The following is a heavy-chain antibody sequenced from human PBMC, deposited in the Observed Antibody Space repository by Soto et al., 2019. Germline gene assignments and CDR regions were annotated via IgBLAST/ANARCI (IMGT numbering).Heavy chain of an antibody. CDR2: IYHSGST. D-gene: IGHD6-19*01. CDR3: TREAWEAVAREKKYYYYSMGV. V-gene: IGHV4-4*02. CDR1: GGSISSINW. J-gene: IGHJ6*02. Sequence: QVQLQESGPGLVKPSGTLSLTCAVSGGSISSINWWSWVRQPPGKGLEWIGEIYHSGSTNYNPSLKSRVTISVDNSKNQVSLRLSSVTAADTAVYYCTREAWEAVAREKKYYYYSMGVWGQGTTVTVSS.